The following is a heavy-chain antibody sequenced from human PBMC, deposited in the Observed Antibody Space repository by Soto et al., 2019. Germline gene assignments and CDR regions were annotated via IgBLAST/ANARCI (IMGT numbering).Heavy chain of an antibody. D-gene: IGHD6-13*01. J-gene: IGHJ3*01. CDR3: ARSPSSSWYGGGAFEL. V-gene: IGHV4-4*02. CDR1: GASISSSNW. Sequence: QVQLQESGPGLGKPSGTLSLTCAVSGASISSSNWWTWVRQPPGKVLEWIGEISHIGSTNYNPSLKRRITISVDMSKQQYNLELRSVTAADTAAYYCARSPSSSWYGGGAFELWGNGTMVTVSS. CDR2: ISHIGST.